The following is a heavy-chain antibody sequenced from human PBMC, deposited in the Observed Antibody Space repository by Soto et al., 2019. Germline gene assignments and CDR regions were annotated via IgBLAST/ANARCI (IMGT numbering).Heavy chain of an antibody. CDR3: ARDPGGNYYYYYMDV. Sequence: GGSLRLSCAVSGFTFRSYAMHWVRQAPGKGLEWVALISYDGYKTYYADSVKGRFTISRDNSKNTLFLQMNSLSAEDTAVYYCARDPGGNYYYYYMDVWGRGTTVTVSS. CDR2: ISYDGYKT. CDR1: GFTFRSYA. V-gene: IGHV3-30-3*01. J-gene: IGHJ6*02. D-gene: IGHD3-16*01.